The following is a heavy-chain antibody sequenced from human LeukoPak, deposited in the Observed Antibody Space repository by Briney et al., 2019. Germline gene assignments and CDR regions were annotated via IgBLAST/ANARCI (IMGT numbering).Heavy chain of an antibody. CDR2: IWYDGSKK. D-gene: IGHD6-13*01. CDR3: ARDQGTLGITVPGFLDY. V-gene: IGHV3-33*01. J-gene: IGHJ4*02. CDR1: GLTISGNG. Sequence: GGSLRLSCAVSGLTISGNGMHWVRQAPGKGLEWVALIWYDGSKKYYADSVKGRFTISRDNSKTTLYLQMNSLRAEDTAVYYCARDQGTLGITVPGFLDYWGQGTLVTVSS.